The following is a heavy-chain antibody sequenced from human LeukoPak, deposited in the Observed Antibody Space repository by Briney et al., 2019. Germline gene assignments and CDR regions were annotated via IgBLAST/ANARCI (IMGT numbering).Heavy chain of an antibody. CDR1: GFTFGSYW. V-gene: IGHV3-7*01. CDR2: IRQDGSEK. Sequence: GGSLRLSCAASGFTFGSYWMSWVRQAPGKGLEWVANIRQDGSEKYFVDSVKGRFTISRDNAKNSLYLQMNSLRAEDTAIFYCATSGYYFGYESYFAYWGQGTLVTVSS. CDR3: ATSGYYFGYESYFAY. D-gene: IGHD3-22*01. J-gene: IGHJ4*02.